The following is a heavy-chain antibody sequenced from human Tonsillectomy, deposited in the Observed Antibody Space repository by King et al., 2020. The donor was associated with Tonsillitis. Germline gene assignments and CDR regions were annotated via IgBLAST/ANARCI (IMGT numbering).Heavy chain of an antibody. CDR3: ALTTVTSSLDY. D-gene: IGHD4-17*01. V-gene: IGHV3-30*02. Sequence: VQLVQSGGGVVQPGGSLRLSCAASGFTFSSYGMHWVRQAPGKGLEWVAFIRYDGSNKYYADSVKGRFTISRDNSKNTLYLQMNSLRAEDTAVYYCALTTVTSSLDYWGQGTLVTVSS. CDR2: IRYDGSNK. CDR1: GFTFSSYG. J-gene: IGHJ4*02.